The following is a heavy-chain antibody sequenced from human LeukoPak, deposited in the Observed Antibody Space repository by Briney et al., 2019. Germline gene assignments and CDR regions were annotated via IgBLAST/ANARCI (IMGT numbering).Heavy chain of an antibody. J-gene: IGHJ4*02. D-gene: IGHD5-18*01. CDR1: GGSISSSSYY. CDR2: IYYSGST. Sequence: SETLPLTCTVSGGSISSSSYYWGWIRQPPGKGLEWIGSIYYSGSTYYNPSLKSRVTISVDTSKNQFSLKLSSVTAADTAVYYCASYSYGYPSYYFDYWGQGTLVTVSS. V-gene: IGHV4-39*01. CDR3: ASYSYGYPSYYFDY.